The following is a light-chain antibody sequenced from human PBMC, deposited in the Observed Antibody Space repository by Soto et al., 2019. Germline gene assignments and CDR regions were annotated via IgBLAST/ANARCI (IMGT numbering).Light chain of an antibody. CDR1: QNVNSL. Sequence: IVLTQSPASLSVSPGEGATLSCRASQNVNSLLAWYQQKPGRPPRLLIYGASTRATGIPARFSGSGSGTEFTLSISSLQSEDFAVYYGQQYYKWPITFGLGTRLE. CDR3: QQYYKWPIT. J-gene: IGKJ5*01. CDR2: GAS. V-gene: IGKV3-15*01.